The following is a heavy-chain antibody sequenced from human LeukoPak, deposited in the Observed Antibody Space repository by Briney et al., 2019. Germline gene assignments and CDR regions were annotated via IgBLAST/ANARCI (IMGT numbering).Heavy chain of an antibody. Sequence: SETLSLTCTVSGGSISSYYWSWIRQPPGKGLEWIGYIYYSGSTNYNPSLKSRVTISVDTSKNQFSLKLSSVTAAGTAVYYCARSGGWSFDAFDIWGQGTMVTVSS. CDR3: ARSGGWSFDAFDI. V-gene: IGHV4-59*08. J-gene: IGHJ3*02. CDR2: IYYSGST. D-gene: IGHD6-19*01. CDR1: GGSISSYY.